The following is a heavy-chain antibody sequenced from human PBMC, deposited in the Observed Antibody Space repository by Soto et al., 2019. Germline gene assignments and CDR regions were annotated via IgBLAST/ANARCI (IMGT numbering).Heavy chain of an antibody. Sequence: HGESLKISCKGSGYSFTSYWIGWVRQMPGKGLEWMGIIYPGDSDTRYSPSFQGQVTISADKSISTAYLQWSSLKASDTAMYYCARSDIVVVVAATPDAFDIWGQGTMVTVSS. V-gene: IGHV5-51*01. J-gene: IGHJ3*02. CDR2: IYPGDSDT. CDR3: ARSDIVVVVAATPDAFDI. CDR1: GYSFTSYW. D-gene: IGHD2-15*01.